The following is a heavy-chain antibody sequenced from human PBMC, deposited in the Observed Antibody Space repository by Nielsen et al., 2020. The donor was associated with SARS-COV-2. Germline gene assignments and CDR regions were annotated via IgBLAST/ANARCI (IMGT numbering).Heavy chain of an antibody. J-gene: IGHJ3*02. V-gene: IGHV1-3*01. CDR3: AGDQTSVTLFGLMISYDAFDI. CDR2: INAGNGKT. CDR1: GYTFTTNY. D-gene: IGHD3-3*01. Sequence: ASVKVSCKASGYTFTTNYIHWVRQAPRQRLEWMGWINAGNGKTEFSQKFQGRVTITRDTSASTVYMELSSLRSEDTAVYYCAGDQTSVTLFGLMISYDAFDIWGRGTTVTVSS.